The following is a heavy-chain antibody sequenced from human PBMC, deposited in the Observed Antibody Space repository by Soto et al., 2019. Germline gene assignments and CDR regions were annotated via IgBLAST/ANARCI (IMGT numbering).Heavy chain of an antibody. J-gene: IGHJ4*02. CDR2: IYYSGRT. V-gene: IGHV4-59*08. D-gene: IGHD6-13*01. CDR3: ARSGGSSWYYFDY. Sequence: PPGKGLEWIGYIYYSGRTNYNTSLKSRVTISVHTSKNQFSLKLSSVTAADTAVYYCARSGGSSWYYFDYWGQGTLVTVSS.